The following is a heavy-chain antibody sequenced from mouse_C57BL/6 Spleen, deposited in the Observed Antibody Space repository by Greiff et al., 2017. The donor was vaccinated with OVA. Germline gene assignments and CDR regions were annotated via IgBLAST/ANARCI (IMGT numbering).Heavy chain of an antibody. CDR3: ARAIYDGYYWYFDV. J-gene: IGHJ1*03. D-gene: IGHD2-3*01. CDR1: GFTFSDYY. CDR2: INYDGSST. V-gene: IGHV5-16*01. Sequence: EVMLVESEGGLVQPGSSMKLSCTASGFTFSDYYMAWVRQVPEKGLEWVANINYDGSSTYYLDSLKSRFIISRDNAKNILYLQMSSLKSEDTATYYCARAIYDGYYWYFDVWGTGTTVTVSS.